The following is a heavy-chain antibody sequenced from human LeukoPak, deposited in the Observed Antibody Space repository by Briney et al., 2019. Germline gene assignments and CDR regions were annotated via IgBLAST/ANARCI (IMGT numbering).Heavy chain of an antibody. J-gene: IGHJ3*02. Sequence: ASVKVSCKASGGTFSSYAISWVRQAPGQGFEWMGGLLPISGAADYPQKFQGRVTITADESTATAYMELSSLISDDTAVYYCARERITRLRGPFEIWGQGTVVTVSS. CDR2: LLPISGAA. CDR1: GGTFSSYA. CDR3: ARERITRLRGPFEI. V-gene: IGHV1-69*13. D-gene: IGHD3-10*01.